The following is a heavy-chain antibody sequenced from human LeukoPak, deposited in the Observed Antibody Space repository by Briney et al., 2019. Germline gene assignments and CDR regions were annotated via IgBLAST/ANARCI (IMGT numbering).Heavy chain of an antibody. V-gene: IGHV3-21*01. J-gene: IGHJ4*02. CDR3: AREYYDFWSGSQYYFDY. Sequence: GGSLRLSCAASGFTFSSYNMNWVRQAPGKGLEWVSSISSGTTYIYYADSVKGRFTISRDNAKNSLYLQMNSLRAEDTAVYYCAREYYDFWSGSQYYFDYWGQGTLVTVSS. CDR2: ISSGTTYI. CDR1: GFTFSSYN. D-gene: IGHD3-3*01.